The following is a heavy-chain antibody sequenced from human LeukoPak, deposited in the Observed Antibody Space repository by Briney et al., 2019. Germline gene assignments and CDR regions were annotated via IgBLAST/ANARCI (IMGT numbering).Heavy chain of an antibody. D-gene: IGHD2-21*02. CDR1: GFTFSTYW. CDR3: ARDGDPLPIDY. J-gene: IGHJ4*02. CDR2: INTDGSST. Sequence: GGSLRLSCAASGFTFSTYWMHWVRQAPGKGLLWVARINTDGSSTLYADSVKGRFTISRDNAKSTLYLQMDSLRPEDTAVYYCARDGDPLPIDYWGQGTLVTVSS. V-gene: IGHV3-74*01.